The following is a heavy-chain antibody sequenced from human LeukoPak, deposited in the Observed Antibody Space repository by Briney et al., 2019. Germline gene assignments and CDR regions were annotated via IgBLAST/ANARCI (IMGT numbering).Heavy chain of an antibody. CDR1: GYTFTGYY. J-gene: IGHJ6*02. CDR2: INPNSGGT. Sequence: GASVKVSCKASGYTFTGYYMHCVRQAPGQGLEWMGWINPNSGGTNYAQKFQGRVTMTRDTSISTAYMELSRLRSDDTDVYYCYSGSYYVGVSPMDVWGQGTTVTVSS. D-gene: IGHD1-26*01. CDR3: YSGSYYVGVSPMDV. V-gene: IGHV1-2*02.